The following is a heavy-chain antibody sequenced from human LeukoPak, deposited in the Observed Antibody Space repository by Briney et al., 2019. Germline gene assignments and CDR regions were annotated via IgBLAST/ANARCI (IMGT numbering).Heavy chain of an antibody. V-gene: IGHV1-2*02. CDR3: ARALVSPFDY. CDR1: GYTFTGYY. D-gene: IGHD2-21*01. CDR2: INPNSGGT. Sequence: GASVKVSCKASGYTFTGYYMHWVRQAPGQGLEWMGWINPNSGGTNYAQKFQGRVTMTTDTSTSTAYMELRSLRSDDTAVYYCARALVSPFDYWGQGTLVTVSS. J-gene: IGHJ4*02.